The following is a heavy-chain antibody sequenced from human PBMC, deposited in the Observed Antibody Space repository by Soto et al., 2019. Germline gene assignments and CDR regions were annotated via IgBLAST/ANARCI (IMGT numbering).Heavy chain of an antibody. V-gene: IGHV4-39*01. J-gene: IGHJ5*02. CDR1: GGSISSSSYY. Sequence: SETLSLTCTVSGGSISSSSYYWGWIRQPPGKGLEWIGSIYSSGSPYYNPSLKSRVTISVDTSKNQFSLKLSSVTAADTAVYYWARHPVVVPAAILNNWFDPWGQGTLVTVSS. D-gene: IGHD2-2*01. CDR2: IYSSGSP. CDR3: ARHPVVVPAAILNNWFDP.